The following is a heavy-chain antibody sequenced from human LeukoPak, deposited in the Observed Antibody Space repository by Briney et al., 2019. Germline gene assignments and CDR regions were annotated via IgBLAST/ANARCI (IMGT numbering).Heavy chain of an antibody. V-gene: IGHV3-30-3*01. Sequence: TGGSLRLSCAASGFTFSSYAMHWVRQAPGKGLEWVAVISYDGSNKYYADSVKGRFTISRDNSKNTLYLQMNSLRAEDTAVYYCARGRSSSWYDAFDIWGQGTMVTVSS. CDR3: ARGRSSSWYDAFDI. CDR1: GFTFSSYA. D-gene: IGHD6-13*01. CDR2: ISYDGSNK. J-gene: IGHJ3*02.